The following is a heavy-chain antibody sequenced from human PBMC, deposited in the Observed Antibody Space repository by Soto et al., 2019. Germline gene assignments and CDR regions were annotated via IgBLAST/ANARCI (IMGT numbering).Heavy chain of an antibody. CDR2: ISGSGGST. J-gene: IGHJ6*03. CDR1: GFTFSSYA. Sequence: GGSLRLSCAASGFTFSSYAMSWVRQAPGKGLEWVSAISGSGGSTYYADSVKGRFTISRDNSKNTLYLQMNSLRAEDTAVYYCAKDHYDSARKTDGAHYYYMDVWGKGTTVTVSS. CDR3: AKDHYDSARKTDGAHYYYMDV. D-gene: IGHD3-3*01. V-gene: IGHV3-23*01.